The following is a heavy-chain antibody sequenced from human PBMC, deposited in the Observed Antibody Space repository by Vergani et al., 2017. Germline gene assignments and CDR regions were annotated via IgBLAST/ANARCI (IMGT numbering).Heavy chain of an antibody. V-gene: IGHV3-43*02. Sequence: EVQLLESGGGLVQPGGSLRLSCAASGFTFSSYAMSWVRKAPGKGLEWVSLISGDGGSTDYADSVKGRFTISRDNSKNSLYLQMNILRTEDTALYYCAKDEGGRGYSYGGGGFDYWGQGTLVTVSS. CDR2: ISGDGGST. J-gene: IGHJ4*02. D-gene: IGHD5-18*01. CDR1: GFTFSSYA. CDR3: AKDEGGRGYSYGGGGFDY.